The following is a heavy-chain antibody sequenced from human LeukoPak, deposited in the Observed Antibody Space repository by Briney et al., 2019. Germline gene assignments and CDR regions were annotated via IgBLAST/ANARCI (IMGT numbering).Heavy chain of an antibody. Sequence: SETLSLTCAVYGGSFSGYYWSWLRQPPGKGLEWIGEINHSGSTNYNPSLKSRVTISVDTSKNQFSLKLSSVTAADTAVYYCAGAITMVRGVIGYWGQGTLVTVSS. V-gene: IGHV4-34*01. CDR3: AGAITMVRGVIGY. CDR2: INHSGST. CDR1: GGSFSGYY. J-gene: IGHJ4*02. D-gene: IGHD3-10*01.